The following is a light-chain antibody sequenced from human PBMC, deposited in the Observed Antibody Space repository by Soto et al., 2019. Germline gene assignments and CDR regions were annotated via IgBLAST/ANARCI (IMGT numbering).Light chain of an antibody. V-gene: IGLV2-14*01. CDR3: SSYTSSGTLV. CDR1: NSDLGGYNY. Sequence: QSALTQPASVSGSPGQSITVSCTGTNSDLGGYNYVSWYQHHPGKAPKLMIYEVSNRLSGVSNRFSGSKSGNTASLAISGLQAEDEADYYCSSYTSSGTLVFGTGTKVTVL. CDR2: EVS. J-gene: IGLJ1*01.